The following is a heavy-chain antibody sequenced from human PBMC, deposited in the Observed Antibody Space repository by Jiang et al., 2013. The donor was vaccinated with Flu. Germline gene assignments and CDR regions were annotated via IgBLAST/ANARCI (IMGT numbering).Heavy chain of an antibody. CDR2: ISDSAGNT. J-gene: IGHJ4*02. CDR3: AKDPPGGGRPN. D-gene: IGHD2-15*01. V-gene: IGHV3-23*01. CDR1: GFTFSSYA. Sequence: PGGSLRLSCAASGFTFSSYAMSWVRQAPGKGLEWVSAISDSAGNTYYADSVKGRFTISRDNSKNTLYLQMNSLRAEDTAVYYCAKDPPGGGRPNWGQGTLVTVSS.